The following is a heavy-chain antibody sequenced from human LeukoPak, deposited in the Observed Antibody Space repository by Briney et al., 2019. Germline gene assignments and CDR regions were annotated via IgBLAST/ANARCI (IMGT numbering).Heavy chain of an antibody. Sequence: GGSLRLSCAASGITFSKVWMSWVRQAPGKGLEWVGRIKSKTDGGTTDYAAPVKGRFTISRDDSKNTLYLQMNSLKTEDTAVYYCIIDGFLQRWFFDYWGQGTLVTVSS. CDR1: GITFSKVW. D-gene: IGHD5-18*01. V-gene: IGHV3-15*01. CDR3: IIDGFLQRWFFDY. J-gene: IGHJ4*02. CDR2: IKSKTDGGTT.